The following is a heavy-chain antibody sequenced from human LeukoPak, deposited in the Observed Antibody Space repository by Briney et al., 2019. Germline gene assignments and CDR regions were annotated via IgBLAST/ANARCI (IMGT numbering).Heavy chain of an antibody. CDR3: ARSMIVVVAIDY. J-gene: IGHJ4*02. D-gene: IGHD3-22*01. Sequence: GGSLRLSCAASGFTFSSYGMHWVRQAPGKGLEWVAVIWYDGSNKYYADSVKGRFTISRDNSKNTLYLQMNSPRAEDTAVYYCARSMIVVVAIDYWGQGTLVTVSS. CDR2: IWYDGSNK. CDR1: GFTFSSYG. V-gene: IGHV3-33*01.